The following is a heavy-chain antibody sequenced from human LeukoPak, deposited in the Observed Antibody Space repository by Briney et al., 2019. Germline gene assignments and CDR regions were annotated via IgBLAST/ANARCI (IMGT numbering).Heavy chain of an antibody. V-gene: IGHV3-23*01. CDR2: ISESGGST. Sequence: GGSLRLSCVVSGFTFSTSAMSWVRQAPGKGLEWVSGISESGGSTYYADSVKGRFTSSRDNSENTLYLQMNNLSAEDTAAYYCAKGSFWGRGTLVTVSS. J-gene: IGHJ4*02. CDR1: GFTFSTSA. CDR3: AKGSF. D-gene: IGHD3-10*01.